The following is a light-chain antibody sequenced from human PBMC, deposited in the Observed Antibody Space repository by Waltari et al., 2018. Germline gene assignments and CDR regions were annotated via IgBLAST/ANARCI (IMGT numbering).Light chain of an antibody. Sequence: DIQMTQSPSSPSASVGDRVTIPCRASQSVYTYFNWYQQKPGNAPTLLIYAASRMLGGIPSRFSGGGSGTEFTLTISSLQPEDFATYFWQQSYTSPRTFGPGTKVDIK. V-gene: IGKV1-39*01. CDR2: AAS. J-gene: IGKJ3*01. CDR1: QSVYTY. CDR3: QQSYTSPRT.